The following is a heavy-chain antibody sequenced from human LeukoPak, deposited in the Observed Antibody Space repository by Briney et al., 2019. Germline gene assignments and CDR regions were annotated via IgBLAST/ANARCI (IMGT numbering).Heavy chain of an antibody. J-gene: IGHJ4*02. CDR1: GFTLSSYA. Sequence: TGGSLRLSCAASGFTLSSYAMSWVRPAPGKGLEWGSSISASGGGTYYADSVKGRFTISRDTSKNTLYLQMNSLRAEDTAVYYCAPLAATTDYWGQGTLVTVSS. CDR2: ISASGGGT. D-gene: IGHD5-12*01. V-gene: IGHV3-23*01. CDR3: APLAATTDY.